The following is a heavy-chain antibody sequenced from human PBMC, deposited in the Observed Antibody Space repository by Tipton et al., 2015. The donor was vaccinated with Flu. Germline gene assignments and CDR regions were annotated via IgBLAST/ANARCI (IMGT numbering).Heavy chain of an antibody. CDR2: INHSGST. Sequence: LRLSCTVSGGSISSYYWSWIRQPPGKGLEWIGEINHSGSTNYNPSLKSRVTISVDTSKNQFSLKLSSVTAADTAVYYCARQPRLRVRFLEWLSSYFDYWGRGTLVTVSS. V-gene: IGHV4-34*01. CDR1: GGSISSYY. D-gene: IGHD3-3*01. J-gene: IGHJ4*02. CDR3: ARQPRLRVRFLEWLSSYFDY.